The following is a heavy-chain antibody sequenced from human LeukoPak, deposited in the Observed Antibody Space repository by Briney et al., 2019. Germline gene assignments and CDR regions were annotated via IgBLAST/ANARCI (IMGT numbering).Heavy chain of an antibody. V-gene: IGHV4-59*08. D-gene: IGHD6-13*01. CDR3: ARMKRSDSSSWQPPYYYYYGMDV. J-gene: IGHJ6*02. Sequence: PSETLSLTCTVSGGSISSYYWSWIRQPPGKGLEGIGYIYYSGSTNYNPSLKSRVTISVDTSKNQFSLKLSSVTAADTAVYYCARMKRSDSSSWQPPYYYYYGMDVWGQGTTVTVSS. CDR2: IYYSGST. CDR1: GGSISSYY.